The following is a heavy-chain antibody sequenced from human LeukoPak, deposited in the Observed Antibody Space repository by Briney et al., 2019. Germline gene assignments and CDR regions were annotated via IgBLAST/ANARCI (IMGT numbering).Heavy chain of an antibody. Sequence: AASMKVSCKASGYTFTGYYMHWVRQAPGQGLEWMGWINPNSGGTNYAQKFQGWVTMTRDTSISTAYMELSRLRSDDTAVYYCARGRWGSSWYVYWGQGTLVTVSS. D-gene: IGHD6-13*01. V-gene: IGHV1-2*04. CDR2: INPNSGGT. CDR3: ARGRWGSSWYVY. CDR1: GYTFTGYY. J-gene: IGHJ4*02.